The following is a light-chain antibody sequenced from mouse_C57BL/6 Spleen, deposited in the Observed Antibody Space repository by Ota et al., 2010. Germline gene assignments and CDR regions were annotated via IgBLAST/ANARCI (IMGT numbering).Light chain of an antibody. CDR1: QSLLNSGNQKNY. Sequence: IVMTQSPSSLSVSAGEKVTMSCKSSQSLLNSGNQKNYLAWYQQKPGQSPKLLIYWASTRESGVPDRFTGSGSGTDFTLTINSVQPEDLALYYCHQYLSSWTFGGGTKLEIK. J-gene: IGKJ1*01. CDR3: HQYLSSWT. CDR2: WAS. V-gene: IGKV8-27*01.